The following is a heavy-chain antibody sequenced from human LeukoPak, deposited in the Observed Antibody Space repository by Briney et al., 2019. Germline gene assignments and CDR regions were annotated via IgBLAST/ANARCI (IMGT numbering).Heavy chain of an antibody. CDR2: IYPGDSDT. J-gene: IGHJ4*02. CDR1: GYSFTSYR. D-gene: IGHD3-3*01. Sequence: GESLKISCKGSGYSFTSYRIGWVRQMPGKGLEWMGIIYPGDSDTRYSPSFQGQVTISADKSISTAYLQWSSLKASDTAMYYCARQGQLRFLEFDYWGQGTLVTVSS. V-gene: IGHV5-51*01. CDR3: ARQGQLRFLEFDY.